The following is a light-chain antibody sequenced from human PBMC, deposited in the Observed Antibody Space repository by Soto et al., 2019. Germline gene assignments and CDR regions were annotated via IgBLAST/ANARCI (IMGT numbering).Light chain of an antibody. Sequence: DIQMTQSPSTLSASVGDRVTITCRASQSISSWLAWYQQKPGTASNLLIYKASTLQSGVPSRFSGSGSGTEFTLTISSLQPDDSATYYCQQYNANWTFGQGTKV. CDR2: KAS. V-gene: IGKV1-5*03. CDR1: QSISSW. CDR3: QQYNANWT. J-gene: IGKJ1*01.